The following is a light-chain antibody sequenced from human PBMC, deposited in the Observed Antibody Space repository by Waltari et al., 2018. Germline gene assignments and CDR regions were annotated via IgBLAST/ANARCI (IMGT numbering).Light chain of an antibody. Sequence: DIQLTQSPSFLSASVGDRVTITCRASQGISSYLAWYQQKLGKAPKLLIYVASTLQSGVPSRFSGSGSGTEFTLTISSLQPEDFATYYCQQLNIYPLTFGGGTKVEIK. CDR2: VAS. CDR3: QQLNIYPLT. J-gene: IGKJ4*01. V-gene: IGKV1-9*01. CDR1: QGISSY.